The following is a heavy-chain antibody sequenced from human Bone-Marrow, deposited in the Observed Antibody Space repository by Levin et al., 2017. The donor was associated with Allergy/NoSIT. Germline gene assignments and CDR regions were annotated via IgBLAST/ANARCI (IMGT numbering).Heavy chain of an antibody. V-gene: IGHV4-59*01. CDR1: GGSISSYY. CDR2: IYYSGST. Sequence: SETLSLTCTVSGGSISSYYWSWIRQPPGKGLEWIGYIYYSGSTHYNPSLKSRVSISVDTSKNQFSLKLSSVTAADTAMYYCARWVATRLRGFDSWGQGTLVTVSS. D-gene: IGHD4-23*01. J-gene: IGHJ4*02. CDR3: ARWVATRLRGFDS.